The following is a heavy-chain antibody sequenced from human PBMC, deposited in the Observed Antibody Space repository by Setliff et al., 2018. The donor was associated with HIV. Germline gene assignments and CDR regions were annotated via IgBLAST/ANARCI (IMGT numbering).Heavy chain of an antibody. Sequence: SETLSLTCTVSGGSFRDYYWSWIRQPPGKGLEWIGEINHSGTTNSNRSLKSPVTISVDTSKNQYSLRPTSVTAADTAVYYCAGENPAAWLHHYTDVWGKGTTVTVSS. CDR1: GGSFRDYY. CDR3: AGENPAAWLHHYTDV. D-gene: IGHD3-22*01. J-gene: IGHJ6*03. CDR2: INHSGTT. V-gene: IGHV4-34*01.